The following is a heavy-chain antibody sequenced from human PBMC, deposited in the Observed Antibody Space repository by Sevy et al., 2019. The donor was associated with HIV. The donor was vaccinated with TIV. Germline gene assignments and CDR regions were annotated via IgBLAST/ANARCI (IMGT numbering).Heavy chain of an antibody. D-gene: IGHD3-22*01. CDR3: ARGGLAAHYYDSSGPGAFDI. Sequence: SETLSLTCTVSGGSISSYYWSWIRQPPGKGLEWIGYIYYSGSTNYNPSLKSRVTISVDTSKNQFSLKLSSVTVADTAVYYCARGGLAAHYYDSSGPGAFDIWGQGTMVTVSS. CDR1: GGSISSYY. J-gene: IGHJ3*02. V-gene: IGHV4-59*01. CDR2: IYYSGST.